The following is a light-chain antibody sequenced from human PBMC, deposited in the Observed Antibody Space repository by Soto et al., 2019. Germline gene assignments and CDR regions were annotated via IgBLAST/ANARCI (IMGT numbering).Light chain of an antibody. V-gene: IGKV3-20*01. CDR2: DTS. CDR3: HQYQNSPRT. J-gene: IGKJ1*01. Sequence: ETVLTQSPGTLYLSPGERATVSCRASQSVGGNSLAWYQQRPGQAPRLLIYDTSKRATGIPDRFSGSGSGTDFTLTISRLEPADFAVYYCHQYQNSPRTFGQGTKVEIK. CDR1: QSVGGNS.